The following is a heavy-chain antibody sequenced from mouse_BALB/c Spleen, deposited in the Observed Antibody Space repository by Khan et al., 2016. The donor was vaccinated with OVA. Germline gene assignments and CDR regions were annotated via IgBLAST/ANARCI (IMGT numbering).Heavy chain of an antibody. CDR1: GYTFSSYW. V-gene: IGHV1-9*01. CDR2: ILPGSGRN. Sequence: QVQLKESGAELMKPGASVKISCKATGYTFSSYWIEWVKQRPGHGLEWIGEILPGSGRNNYNEKFKGQATFTADTSSNTAYMQLSNLTTDDTAAYYCARGYYYGSRSWFDYWGQGTLVTVSA. CDR3: ARGYYYGSRSWFDY. D-gene: IGHD1-1*01. J-gene: IGHJ3*01.